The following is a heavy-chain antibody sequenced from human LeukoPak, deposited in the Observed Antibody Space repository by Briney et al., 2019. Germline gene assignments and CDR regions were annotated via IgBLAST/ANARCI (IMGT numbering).Heavy chain of an antibody. CDR2: ISGSGGST. Sequence: PGGSLRLSCAASGFTFSIYAMSWVRQAPGKGLEWVSAISGSGGSTYYADSVKGRFTISRDNSKNTLYLQMNSLRAEDTAVYYCAKSSRDYGNAFDIWGQGTMVTVSS. CDR3: AKSSRDYGNAFDI. V-gene: IGHV3-23*01. CDR1: GFTFSIYA. J-gene: IGHJ3*02. D-gene: IGHD4-17*01.